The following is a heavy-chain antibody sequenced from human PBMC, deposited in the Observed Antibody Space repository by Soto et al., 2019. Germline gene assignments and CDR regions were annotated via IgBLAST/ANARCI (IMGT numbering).Heavy chain of an antibody. J-gene: IGHJ4*02. Sequence: ASVKVSCKASGYTFTVYYMHGVRQAPGQGLEWMGWINPKSGGTMYPQKFQGRVTMTWDTSISTAYMALTRLRSDDTAVYYCARDLAKGGGSAGFDYWGQGTLVTVSS. CDR1: GYTFTVYY. V-gene: IGHV1-2*02. D-gene: IGHD1-26*01. CDR3: ARDLAKGGGSAGFDY. CDR2: INPKSGGT.